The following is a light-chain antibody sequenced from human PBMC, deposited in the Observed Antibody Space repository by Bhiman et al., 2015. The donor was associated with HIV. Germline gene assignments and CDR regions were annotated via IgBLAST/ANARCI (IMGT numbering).Light chain of an antibody. Sequence: SYELTQPPSMSVSPGQTARITCSGDALSNHYAYWYQQKPGQAPVLVIYKDSERPSGIPERFSGSSSGTTVTLTISGVQAEDEADYYCQSAGSSASYEVFGGGTKLTVL. CDR3: QSAGSSASYEV. J-gene: IGLJ2*01. CDR2: KDS. V-gene: IGLV3-25*03. CDR1: ALSNHY.